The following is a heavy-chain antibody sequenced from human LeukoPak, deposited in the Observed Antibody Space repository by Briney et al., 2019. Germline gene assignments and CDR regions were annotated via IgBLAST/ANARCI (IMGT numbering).Heavy chain of an antibody. CDR3: ARMGGYSGYATH. Sequence: SETLSLTCSVSGGSISPYYWSWIRQPPGKGLEWIGYIYSSGSANYNPSLKSRVTISVDTSKNYFSLKLSSVTAADTAVYYCARMGGYSGYATHWGQGTLVTVSS. CDR1: GGSISPYY. V-gene: IGHV4-59*08. D-gene: IGHD5-12*01. CDR2: IYSSGSA. J-gene: IGHJ4*02.